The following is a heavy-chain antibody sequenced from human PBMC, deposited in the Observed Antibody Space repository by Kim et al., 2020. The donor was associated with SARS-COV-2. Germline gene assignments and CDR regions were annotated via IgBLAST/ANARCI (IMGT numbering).Heavy chain of an antibody. D-gene: IGHD1-26*01. Sequence: STKYSAVSVKGRFTISRDNAKNSRYLQMNSLRAEDTAVYYCARDSGGLFDYWGQGTLVTVSS. CDR2: STK. V-gene: IGHV3-48*01. J-gene: IGHJ4*02. CDR3: ARDSGGLFDY.